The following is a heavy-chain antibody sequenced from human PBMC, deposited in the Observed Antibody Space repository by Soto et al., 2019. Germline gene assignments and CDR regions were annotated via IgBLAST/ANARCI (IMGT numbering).Heavy chain of an antibody. J-gene: IGHJ4*02. D-gene: IGHD6-25*01. CDR1: GYSFTTYW. CDR3: ARRRDCGYNFYRFDH. CDR2: IDPTYSYT. V-gene: IGHV5-10-1*01. Sequence: GESLKISCKGSGYSFTTYWISWVLQMPGKGTEWMGRIDPTYSYTSYRQSFQGHVTISADKYLSTAYLQWSSLKASDSGMYYCARRRDCGYNFYRFDHWGQGSLVTVSS.